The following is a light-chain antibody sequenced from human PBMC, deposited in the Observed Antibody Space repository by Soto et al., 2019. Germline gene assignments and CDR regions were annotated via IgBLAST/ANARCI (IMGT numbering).Light chain of an antibody. CDR1: QSVSSY. Sequence: EIVLTQSPATLSLSPGERATLSCRASQSVSSYLAWYQQKPGQAPRLLIYDASNRATGIPTRFSGSGSGTDFPLTISRLEPEDFAVYYCQQRSNWLTFGQGTRLEIK. V-gene: IGKV3-11*01. J-gene: IGKJ5*01. CDR3: QQRSNWLT. CDR2: DAS.